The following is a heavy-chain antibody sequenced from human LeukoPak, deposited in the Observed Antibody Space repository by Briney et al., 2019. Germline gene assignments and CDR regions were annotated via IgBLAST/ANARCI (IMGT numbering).Heavy chain of an antibody. J-gene: IGHJ4*02. V-gene: IGHV4-34*01. CDR2: INHSGST. CDR3: ARNTILILGY. D-gene: IGHD3-9*01. CDR1: GGSFSGYY. Sequence: PSETLSLTCAVYGGSFSGYYWSWICQPPGKGLEWIGEINHSGSTNYNPSLKSRVTISVDTSKNQFSLKLSSVTAADTAVYYCARNTILILGYWGQGTLVTVSS.